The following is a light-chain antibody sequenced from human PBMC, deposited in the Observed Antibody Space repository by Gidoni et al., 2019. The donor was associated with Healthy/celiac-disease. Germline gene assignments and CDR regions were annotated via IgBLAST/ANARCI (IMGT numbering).Light chain of an antibody. CDR3: QQYNNWPET. Sequence: EIVMTQSPATLSVSPGERATLSCRAIQSVSINLAWYHQKPGQAPRLLIYGASTRATGIPARFSGSGSGTEFTLNISRLQSEDFAVYYCQQYNNWPETFGQGTKVEIK. CDR1: QSVSIN. V-gene: IGKV3-15*01. CDR2: GAS. J-gene: IGKJ1*01.